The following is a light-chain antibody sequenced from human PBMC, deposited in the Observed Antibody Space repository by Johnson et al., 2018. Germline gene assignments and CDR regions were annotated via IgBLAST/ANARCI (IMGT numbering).Light chain of an antibody. J-gene: IGLJ1*01. V-gene: IGLV1-51*02. CDR1: SSNIGNNY. CDR2: ENN. Sequence: QSVLTQPPSVSAAPGQKVTISCSGSSSNIGNNYVSWYQQLPGTAPKLLIYENNKRPPGIPDRFSGSRSGTSATHGNTGRRLGGEADYYCGTWDRSLSAGNVFGTGTKVTVL. CDR3: GTWDRSLSAGNV.